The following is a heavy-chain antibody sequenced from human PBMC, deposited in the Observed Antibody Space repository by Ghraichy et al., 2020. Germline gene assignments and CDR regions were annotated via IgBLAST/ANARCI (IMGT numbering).Heavy chain of an antibody. CDR1: GITFSNYA. CDR2: ISGSGGIT. Sequence: GGSLRLSCAASGITFSNYAMSWVRQAPGKGLEWVSSISGSGGITYYADSVKGRFTIFRDNSKNTLYLQMNSLRAEDTAVVYCAKGGGSSGYDLTFDYWGLGTLVTVSS. D-gene: IGHD5-12*01. V-gene: IGHV3-23*01. CDR3: AKGGGSSGYDLTFDY. J-gene: IGHJ4*02.